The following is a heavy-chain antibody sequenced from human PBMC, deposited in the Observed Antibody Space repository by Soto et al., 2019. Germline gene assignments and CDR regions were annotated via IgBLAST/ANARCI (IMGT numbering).Heavy chain of an antibody. V-gene: IGHV4-39*01. CDR2: LYYSGST. CDR1: GGSISSSSYY. Sequence: KASETLSLTCTVSGGSISSSSYYWGWIRQPPGKGLEWIGSLYYSGSTYYNPSLKSRVTISVDTSKNQFSLQLSSVTAADTAVYYCARQKKNCGDAGCYFFDYWGQGTLVTVSS. D-gene: IGHD2-21*01. CDR3: ARQKKNCGDAGCYFFDY. J-gene: IGHJ4*02.